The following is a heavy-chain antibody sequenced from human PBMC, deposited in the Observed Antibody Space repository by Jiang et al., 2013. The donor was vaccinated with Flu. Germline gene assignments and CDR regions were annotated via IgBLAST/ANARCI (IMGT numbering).Heavy chain of an antibody. D-gene: IGHD6-19*01. V-gene: IGHV5-51*01. J-gene: IGHJ6*02. Sequence: QMPGKGLEWMGVIYPGDSDTRFSPSFRGQVTISADKSINTAYLQWSSLKASDTATYYCARHAAVPGKPVGYYSGMDVWGQGTTVTVSS. CDR2: IYPGDSDT. CDR3: ARHAAVPGKPVGYYSGMDV.